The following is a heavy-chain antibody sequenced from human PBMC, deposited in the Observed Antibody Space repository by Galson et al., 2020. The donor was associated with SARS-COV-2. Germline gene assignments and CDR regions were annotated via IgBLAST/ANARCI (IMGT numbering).Heavy chain of an antibody. J-gene: IGHJ6*02. Sequence: GESLKISCAASGFTFSDYYMSWIRQAPGKGLEWVSAISTTGVGKDYADSVKGRVTISRDNAQKLVYLQMNSLRAEDTAIYFCAKRTLLRSSYALDVWGQGTTVTVSS. CDR2: ISTTGVGK. CDR3: AKRTLLRSSYALDV. CDR1: GFTFSDYY. V-gene: IGHV3-11*01. D-gene: IGHD4-17*01.